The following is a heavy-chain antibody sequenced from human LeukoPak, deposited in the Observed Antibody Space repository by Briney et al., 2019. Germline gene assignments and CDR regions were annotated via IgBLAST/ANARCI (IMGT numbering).Heavy chain of an antibody. CDR1: GFTFSNFW. V-gene: IGHV3-7*03. J-gene: IGHJ4*02. D-gene: IGHD6-19*01. CDR3: ARRHRAVTGQYYFDY. CDR2: IKQDETEK. Sequence: PGGSLRLSCTASGFTFSNFWMGWVRQAPGKGLEWVANIKQDETEKFYLGSVKGRFTISRDNAKNSLYLQMNSLRVEDTALYYCARRHRAVTGQYYFDYWGQGTLVTVSS.